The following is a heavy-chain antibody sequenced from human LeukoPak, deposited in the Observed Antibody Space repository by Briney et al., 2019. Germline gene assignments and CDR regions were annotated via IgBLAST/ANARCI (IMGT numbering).Heavy chain of an antibody. CDR2: LRGDGST. CDR3: ARASWVSNGDGVL. CDR1: GFTFSSYA. D-gene: IGHD3-3*01. J-gene: IGHJ4*02. Sequence: GGSLRLSCAASGFTFSSYAMSWVRQAPARGLEWVSSLRGDGSTFYADSVKGRFTLSRDESRNTVYFQLNSLRVEDTAVYYCARASWVSNGDGVLWGRGTLVTV. V-gene: IGHV3-23*01.